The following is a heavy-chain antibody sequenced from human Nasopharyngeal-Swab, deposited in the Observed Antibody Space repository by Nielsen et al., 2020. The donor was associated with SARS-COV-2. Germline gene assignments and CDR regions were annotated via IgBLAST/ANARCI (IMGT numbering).Heavy chain of an antibody. Sequence: GGSLRLSCPASGFPFSSNYMSWVRQAPGKGLEWVSVIYSGGSTYYADSVKGRFTISRDNSKNTLYLQMNSLGAEDTAVYYCARRDYWGQGTLVTVSS. J-gene: IGHJ4*02. V-gene: IGHV3-53*01. CDR3: ARRDY. CDR1: GFPFSSNY. CDR2: IYSGGST.